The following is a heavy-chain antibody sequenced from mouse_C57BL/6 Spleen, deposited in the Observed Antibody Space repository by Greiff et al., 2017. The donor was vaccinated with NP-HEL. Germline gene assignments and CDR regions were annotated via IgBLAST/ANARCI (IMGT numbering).Heavy chain of an antibody. CDR1: GYTFTSYW. Sequence: QVQLQQPGAELVKPGASVKMSCKASGYTFTSYWITWVTQRPGQGLEWIGDIYPGSGSTNYNEKFKSKATLTVDTSSSTAYMQLSSLTSEDSAVYYCARGDRWYFDVWGTGTTVTVSS. CDR2: IYPGSGST. V-gene: IGHV1-55*01. CDR3: ARGDRWYFDV. J-gene: IGHJ1*03.